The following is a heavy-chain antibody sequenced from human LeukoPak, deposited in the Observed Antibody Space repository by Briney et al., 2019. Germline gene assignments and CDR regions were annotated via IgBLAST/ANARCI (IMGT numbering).Heavy chain of an antibody. D-gene: IGHD4-17*01. J-gene: IGHJ6*02. Sequence: GGSLRLSCAASGFTFSSYAMSWVRQAPGKGLEWVSAISGSGGSTYYADSVKGRFTISRDNSKNTLYLQMNSLRAEDTAVYYCARDRAVTTNYYYGMDVWGQGTTVTVSS. CDR2: ISGSGGST. V-gene: IGHV3-23*01. CDR1: GFTFSSYA. CDR3: ARDRAVTTNYYYGMDV.